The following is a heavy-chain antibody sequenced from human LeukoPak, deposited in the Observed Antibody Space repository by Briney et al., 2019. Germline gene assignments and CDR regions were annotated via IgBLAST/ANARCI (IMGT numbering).Heavy chain of an antibody. CDR1: GGSVFLSYYC. J-gene: IGHJ4*02. V-gene: IGHV4-39*07. Sequence: SETLSLTCSVSGGSVFLSYYCWVRVRPPPGKALEWIGSVYYSRTTSSNPSLKSRVTISVDMYKNEFSLRLSSVTAADTAMYYCARGTLYSGWSYYFDDWGQGNQVTVSS. D-gene: IGHD6-19*01. CDR2: VYYSRTT. CDR3: ARGTLYSGWSYYFDD.